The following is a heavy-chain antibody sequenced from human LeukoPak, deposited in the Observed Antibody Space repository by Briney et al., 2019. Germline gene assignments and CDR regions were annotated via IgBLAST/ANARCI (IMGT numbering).Heavy chain of an antibody. CDR3: AKDRAAATIPDY. Sequence: PGGSLRLSCAASGFTFSSYGMHWVRQAPGKGLEWVAVISYDGSNKYYADSVKGRFTISRDNPKNTLYLQMNSLRAEDTAVYYCAKDRAAATIPDYWGQGTLVTVSS. D-gene: IGHD6-13*01. CDR1: GFTFSSYG. CDR2: ISYDGSNK. V-gene: IGHV3-30*18. J-gene: IGHJ4*02.